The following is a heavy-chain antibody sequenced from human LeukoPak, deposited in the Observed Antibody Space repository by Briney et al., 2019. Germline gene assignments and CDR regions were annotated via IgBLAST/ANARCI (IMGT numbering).Heavy chain of an antibody. CDR3: ARDEGTTRPYFDY. Sequence: GGSLRLSCAASGFTFSSYTMNWVRQAPGKGLEWVSSISSSSNYIYYVDSVKGRFTVSRDNAKNSLYLQMNSLRAEGTAVYYCARDEGTTRPYFDYWGQGTLVTVSS. D-gene: IGHD1-7*01. J-gene: IGHJ4*02. CDR2: ISSSSNYI. V-gene: IGHV3-21*04. CDR1: GFTFSSYT.